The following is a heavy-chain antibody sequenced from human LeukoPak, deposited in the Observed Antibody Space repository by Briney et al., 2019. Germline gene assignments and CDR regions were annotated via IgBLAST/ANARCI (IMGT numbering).Heavy chain of an antibody. D-gene: IGHD3-16*01. Sequence: SETLSLTCTVSGIPINPYYWTWIRQPAGKGLEWIGRIIYTTGSTNYSPSLNSRVTMSVDTSKNQISLKLTYVTAADTAMYYCMRDGPSWGLLWGLGTLVTVSS. J-gene: IGHJ4*02. CDR1: GIPINPYY. V-gene: IGHV4-4*07. CDR2: IIYTTGST. CDR3: MRDGPSWGLL.